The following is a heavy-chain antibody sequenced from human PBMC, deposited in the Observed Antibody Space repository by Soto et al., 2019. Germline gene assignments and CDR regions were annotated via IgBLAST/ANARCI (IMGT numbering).Heavy chain of an antibody. CDR1: GYTFTSYA. CDR2: INAGNGNT. J-gene: IGHJ4*02. D-gene: IGHD6-19*01. CDR3: ARDETVAGTGTFDY. V-gene: IGHV1-3*01. Sequence: QVQLVQSGAEVKKPGASVKVSCKASGYTFTSYAMHWVRQAPGQRLEWMGWINAGNGNTKYSQKFQGRVTITRDTSASTAYKEVSSLRSEDTAVYYCARDETVAGTGTFDYWGQGTLVTVSS.